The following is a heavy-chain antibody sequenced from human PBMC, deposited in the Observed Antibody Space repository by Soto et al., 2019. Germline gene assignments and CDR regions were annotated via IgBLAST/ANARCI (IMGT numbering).Heavy chain of an antibody. J-gene: IGHJ6*02. Sequence: EVQLVESGGGLVQPGASLRLSCAASGFTFSSYWMHWVRQASGKGLVWVSRINSDGSSTNYADSVKGRFTISRDNAKNTLYLQMNSLRAEDTAVYYCARNRAYSMDVWGQGTTVTVSS. CDR1: GFTFSSYW. CDR2: INSDGSST. D-gene: IGHD3-10*01. V-gene: IGHV3-74*01. CDR3: ARNRAYSMDV.